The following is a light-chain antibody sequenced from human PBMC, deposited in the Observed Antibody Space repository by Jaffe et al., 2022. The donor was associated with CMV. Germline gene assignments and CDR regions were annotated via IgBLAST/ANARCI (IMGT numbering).Light chain of an antibody. J-gene: IGKJ4*01. Sequence: EIVLTQSPGTLSLSPGERATLSCRASQSVSSSYLAWYQQKSGQAPRLLIYGASSRATGIPDRFSGSGSGTDFTLTISRLEPEDFAVYYCQHYDSSPPVTFGGGTKVEIK. CDR3: QHYDSSPPVT. V-gene: IGKV3-20*01. CDR2: GAS. CDR1: QSVSSSY.